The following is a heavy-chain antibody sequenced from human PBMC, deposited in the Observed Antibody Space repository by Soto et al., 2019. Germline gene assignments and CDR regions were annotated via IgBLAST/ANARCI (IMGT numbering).Heavy chain of an antibody. CDR3: AKGLYYGSRNDFNYYYMDV. J-gene: IGHJ6*03. CDR2: ISGSGGST. Sequence: GGSLRLSCAASGFSFSSYAMSWVRQAPGKGLEWVSVISGSGGSTDYADSVKGRFTISRDNSKNTLYLQMNSLRAEDTALYYCAKGLYYGSRNDFNYYYMDVWGKGTTVTVSS. CDR1: GFSFSSYA. V-gene: IGHV3-23*01. D-gene: IGHD3-10*01.